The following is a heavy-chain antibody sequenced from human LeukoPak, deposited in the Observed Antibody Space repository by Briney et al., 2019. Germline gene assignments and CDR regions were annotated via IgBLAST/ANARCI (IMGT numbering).Heavy chain of an antibody. J-gene: IGHJ3*02. CDR1: GFTFSSYG. CDR2: IRYDGSNK. Sequence: GGSLRLSCAASGFTFSSYGMHWVRQAPGKGLEWVAFIRYDGSNKYYADSVKGRFTISRDNAKNSLYLQMNSLRAEDTAVYYCARGLLLGYAFDIWGQGTMVTVSS. CDR3: ARGLLLGYAFDI. V-gene: IGHV3-30*02. D-gene: IGHD2-15*01.